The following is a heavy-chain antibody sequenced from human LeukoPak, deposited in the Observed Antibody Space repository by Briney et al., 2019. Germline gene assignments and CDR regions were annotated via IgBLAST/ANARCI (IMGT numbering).Heavy chain of an antibody. V-gene: IGHV3-74*01. J-gene: IGHJ4*02. Sequence: GGSLRLSCAASGFTFSIYWMHWVRPAPGKGLVWGSRINSDGSSTSYADAVKGRFTISRDNAKNTLYLQMNSLRAEDTAVYYCARDDAYCGGDCPKFDYWGQGTLVTVSS. CDR1: GFTFSIYW. CDR2: INSDGSST. CDR3: ARDDAYCGGDCPKFDY. D-gene: IGHD2-21*02.